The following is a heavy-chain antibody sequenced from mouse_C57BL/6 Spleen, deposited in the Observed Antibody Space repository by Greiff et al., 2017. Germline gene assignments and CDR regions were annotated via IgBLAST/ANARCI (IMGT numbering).Heavy chain of an antibody. D-gene: IGHD4-1*01. Sequence: QVQLQQPGAELVMPGASVKLSCKASGYTFTSYWMHWVKQRPGQGLEWIGEIDPSDSYTNYNQKFKGKSTLTVDKSSSTAYMQLRSLTSEDSAVYYCARRSAGTVFDDWGQGTTLTVSS. CDR3: ARRSAGTVFDD. V-gene: IGHV1-69*01. CDR1: GYTFTSYW. CDR2: IDPSDSYT. J-gene: IGHJ2*01.